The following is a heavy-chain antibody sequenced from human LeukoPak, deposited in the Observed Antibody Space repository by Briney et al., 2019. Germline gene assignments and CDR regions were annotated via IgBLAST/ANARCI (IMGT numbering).Heavy chain of an antibody. CDR2: ISGSGTI. V-gene: IGHV3-69-1*01. CDR3: ARGLSYYYDSSGYQDYFDY. J-gene: IGHJ4*02. D-gene: IGHD3-22*01. Sequence: GGSLRLSCAASGFTFSDYSMNWVRQAPGKGLEWISYISGSGTIYYADSVKGRFTISRDNAKNSLYLQMNSLRAEDTAVYYCARGLSYYYDSSGYQDYFDYWGQGTLVTVSS. CDR1: GFTFSDYS.